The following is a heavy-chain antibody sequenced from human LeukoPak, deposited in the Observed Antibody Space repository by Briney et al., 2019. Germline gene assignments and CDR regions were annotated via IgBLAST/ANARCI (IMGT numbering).Heavy chain of an antibody. CDR2: ISSSSSCI. V-gene: IGHV3-21*01. CDR1: GFTFNDYS. CDR3: ARDGEYSTGWYQH. D-gene: IGHD6-19*01. Sequence: PGGSLRLSCAASGFTFNDYSMNWVRQAPGKGLEWVSSISSSSSCIYYGDSVKGRFTISRDNAKNSLFLQMNSLRAEDTAVYYCARDGEYSTGWYQHWGQGTLVTVSS. J-gene: IGHJ4*02.